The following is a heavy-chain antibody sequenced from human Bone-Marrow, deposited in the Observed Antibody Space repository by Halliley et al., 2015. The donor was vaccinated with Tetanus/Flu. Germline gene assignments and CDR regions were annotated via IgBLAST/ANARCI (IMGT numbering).Heavy chain of an antibody. D-gene: IGHD2-21*02. J-gene: IGHJ4*02. Sequence: IRRKGNRFAKTYGASVKGRFTISRDDSKNTAYLQMNSLKTEDTAVYYCTRHRDFGDYRYFDFWGQGTPVTVSS. CDR3: TRHRDFGDYRYFDF. CDR2: IRRKGNRFAK. V-gene: IGHV3-73*01.